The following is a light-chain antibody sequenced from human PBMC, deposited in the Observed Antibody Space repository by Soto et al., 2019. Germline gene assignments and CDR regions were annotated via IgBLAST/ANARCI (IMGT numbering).Light chain of an antibody. CDR3: QQYNSYSWT. J-gene: IGKJ1*01. CDR1: QSISSW. CDR2: DAS. Sequence: DIQMTQSPSTLSASVGDRVTITCRASQSISSWLAWYQQKPGKAPKLLIYDASSLESGVPSRFSGSGSGTEFTLTISSLKPDDFATYYCQQYNSYSWTFGQVTEVDIX. V-gene: IGKV1-5*01.